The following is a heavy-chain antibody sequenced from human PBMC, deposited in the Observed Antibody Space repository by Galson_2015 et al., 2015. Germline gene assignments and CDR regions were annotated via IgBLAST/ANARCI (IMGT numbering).Heavy chain of an antibody. V-gene: IGHV4-59*01. D-gene: IGHD5-12*01. Sequence: SETLSLTCTVSGGFISGYYWSWIRQTPGKGLEWIGYIFYSESTNYNPSLKSRVTISVDTSKNQFSLKLSSVTAADTAVYYCARGYPGYSYGALDYWGQGTLVTVS. CDR1: GGFISGYY. CDR2: IFYSEST. CDR3: ARGYPGYSYGALDY. J-gene: IGHJ4*02.